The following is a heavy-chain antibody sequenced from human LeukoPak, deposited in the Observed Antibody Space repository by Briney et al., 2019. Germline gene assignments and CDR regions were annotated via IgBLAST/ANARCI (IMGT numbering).Heavy chain of an antibody. J-gene: IGHJ4*02. CDR2: ISAYNTNT. Sequence: ASVKVSCKASGYTFTSYGISWVRQAPGQGLEWMGWISAYNTNTMYAQKVQGRVTMTTETSTSTAYMELRSLRSDDTAVYYCARDIGYRSGSYYFDYWGQGTLVTVSS. D-gene: IGHD5-18*01. CDR3: ARDIGYRSGSYYFDY. V-gene: IGHV1-18*01. CDR1: GYTFTSYG.